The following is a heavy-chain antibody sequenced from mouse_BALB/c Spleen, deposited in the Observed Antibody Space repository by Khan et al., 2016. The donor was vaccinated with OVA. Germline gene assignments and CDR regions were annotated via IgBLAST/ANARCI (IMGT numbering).Heavy chain of an antibody. Sequence: QVQLQQSGAELAKPGASVKMSCKASGYTFTNYWILWVKQRPGQGLEWIGYINPSIGDTDNNHNFKDKATLTADKSSSTSYMQLSSLTSEDSAVYDCARRVARWDFDDWGQGTTLTVSS. CDR2: INPSIGDT. CDR3: ARRVARWDFDD. J-gene: IGHJ2*01. D-gene: IGHD1-1*02. V-gene: IGHV1-7*01. CDR1: GYTFTNYW.